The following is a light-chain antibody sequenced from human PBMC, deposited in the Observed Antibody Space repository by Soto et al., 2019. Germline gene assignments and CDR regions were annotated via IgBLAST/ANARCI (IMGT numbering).Light chain of an antibody. CDR1: ESINSY. CDR2: AAS. CDR3: QQSYRTPYT. J-gene: IGKJ2*01. V-gene: IGKV1-39*01. Sequence: DVQMTQSPSSLSASVGDRVTITCRASESINSYLNWYQQKPGKAPKLLINAASTLQSGVPTRFTGSGSCTDFTLTISSLQADDFATYYCQQSYRTPYTVGQGTNLEIK.